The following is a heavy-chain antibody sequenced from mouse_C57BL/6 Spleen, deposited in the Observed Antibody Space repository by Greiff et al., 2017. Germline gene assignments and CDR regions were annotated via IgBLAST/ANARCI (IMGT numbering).Heavy chain of an antibody. CDR2: IDPSDSEP. V-gene: IGHV1-52*01. Sequence: QVQLQQPGAELVRPGSSVKLSCKASGYTFTSYWMHWVKQRPIQGLEWIGNIDPSDSEPHYNQKFKDKATLTVDKSSSTAYMQLSSLTSEDSAVYYCARKGNWDYFDYWGQGTTLTVSS. J-gene: IGHJ2*01. CDR3: ARKGNWDYFDY. CDR1: GYTFTSYW. D-gene: IGHD4-1*01.